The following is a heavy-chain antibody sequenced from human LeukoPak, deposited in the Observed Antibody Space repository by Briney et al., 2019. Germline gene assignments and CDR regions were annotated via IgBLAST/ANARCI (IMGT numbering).Heavy chain of an antibody. CDR1: GGTFSSYA. CDR3: ARSLPSLHSTVTFTWDY. D-gene: IGHD4-17*01. CDR2: IIPIFGTA. Sequence: GASVKVSCKASGGTFSSYAISWVRQAPGQGLEWMGRIIPIFGTANYAQKFQGRVTITTDESTSTAYMELSSLRSEDTAVYYCARSLPSLHSTVTFTWDYWGQGTLVTVSS. J-gene: IGHJ4*02. V-gene: IGHV1-69*05.